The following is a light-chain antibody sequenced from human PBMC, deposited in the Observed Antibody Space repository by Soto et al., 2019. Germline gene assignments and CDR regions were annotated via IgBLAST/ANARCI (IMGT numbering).Light chain of an antibody. CDR1: SGYSNYK. Sequence: QSVLTQPPSASASLGASVTLTCTLSSGYSNYKVDWYQQRPGKGPRFVMRVGTGGIVGSKGDRIPDRFSVLGSGLNRYLIIKNIQEEDESDYHCGADHGSGSNFVSVVFGGGTKLTVL. J-gene: IGLJ2*01. CDR3: GADHGSGSNFVSVV. CDR2: VGTGGIVG. V-gene: IGLV9-49*01.